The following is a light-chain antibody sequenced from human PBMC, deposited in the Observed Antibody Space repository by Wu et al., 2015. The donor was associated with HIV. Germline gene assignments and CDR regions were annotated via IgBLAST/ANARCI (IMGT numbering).Light chain of an antibody. J-gene: IGKJ4*01. CDR3: QQCGSSPLT. CDR2: GTS. V-gene: IGKV3-20*01. Sequence: DIVLTQSPGTLSLSPGERATLSCRASQSVTRSYLAWYQQKPGQAPRLLIYGTSSRATGIPDRFSGSGPGTDFTLTISRLEPEDFAVYYCQQCGSSPLTFGGGTKVEIK. CDR1: QSVTRSY.